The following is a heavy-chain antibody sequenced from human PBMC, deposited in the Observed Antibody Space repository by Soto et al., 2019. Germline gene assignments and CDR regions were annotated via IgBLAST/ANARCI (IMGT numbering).Heavy chain of an antibody. Sequence: QVQLVQSGAEVKKPGASVKVSCKASGYTFTSYDINWVRQATGQGLEWMGWMSPDSGATGYTQKFQGRVSMTRNTSKTTAFLELTSLRYEDTAVYYCAAVGRDNGVPLDFWGQGTLVTVSS. J-gene: IGHJ4*02. D-gene: IGHD2-8*01. CDR2: MSPDSGAT. V-gene: IGHV1-8*01. CDR3: AAVGRDNGVPLDF. CDR1: GYTFTSYD.